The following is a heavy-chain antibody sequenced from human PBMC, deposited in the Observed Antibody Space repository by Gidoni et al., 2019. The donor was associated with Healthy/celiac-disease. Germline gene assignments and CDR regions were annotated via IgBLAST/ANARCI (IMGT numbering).Heavy chain of an antibody. CDR1: GFTFSSYA. Sequence: EVQLLESGGGLVQPGGSLRLSCAASGFTFSSYAMSWVRQAPGKGLEWVSAISGSGGITYYADSVKGRFTISRDNSKNTLYLQMNSLRAEDTAVYYCAKDSDIVVVTAIGFDYWGQGTLVTVSS. J-gene: IGHJ4*02. V-gene: IGHV3-23*01. CDR2: ISGSGGIT. D-gene: IGHD2-21*02. CDR3: AKDSDIVVVTAIGFDY.